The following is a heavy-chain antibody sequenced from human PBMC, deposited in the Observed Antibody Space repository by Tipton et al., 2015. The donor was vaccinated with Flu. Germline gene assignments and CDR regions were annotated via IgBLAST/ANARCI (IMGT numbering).Heavy chain of an antibody. CDR3: ARHGDYGWNNWFDP. CDR1: GGSISSYY. J-gene: IGHJ5*02. Sequence: TLSLTCTVSGGSISSYYWSWTRQPPGKGLEWIGYIYYSGDTYYNPSLESRVTISVDLSKKQFSLRLTSVTAADTAVYYCARHGDYGWNNWFDPWGQGTLVTVSS. V-gene: IGHV4-59*08. D-gene: IGHD3-16*01. CDR2: IYYSGDT.